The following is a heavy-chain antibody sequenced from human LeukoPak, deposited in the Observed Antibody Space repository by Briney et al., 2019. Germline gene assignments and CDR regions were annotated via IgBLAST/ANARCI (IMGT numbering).Heavy chain of an antibody. J-gene: IGHJ3*02. V-gene: IGHV3-9*01. CDR1: GGSISSYY. D-gene: IGHD6-19*01. CDR2: ISWNSGSI. CDR3: AKDRRSGWYYSAFDI. Sequence: LSLTCTVSGGSISSYYWSWIRQPPGKGLEWVSGISWNSGSIGYADSVKGRFTISRDNAKNSLYLQMNSLRAEDTALYYCAKDRRSGWYYSAFDIWGQGTMVTVSS.